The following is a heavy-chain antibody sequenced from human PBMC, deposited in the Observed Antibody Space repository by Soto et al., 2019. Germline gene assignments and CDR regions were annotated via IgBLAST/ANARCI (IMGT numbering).Heavy chain of an antibody. D-gene: IGHD3-9*01. CDR1: GGSLSNYG. CDR3: ARGDATKIVVTTYYAMDV. CDR2: IIPVFGTA. V-gene: IGHV1-69*13. Sequence: SVKVSCKASGGSLSNYGISWVRQAPGQGLEWMGGIIPVFGTANYAQKFQGRVTITADESTGIVYMDVTSLRSEDTAVYYCARGDATKIVVTTYYAMDVWGQGTTVTVSS. J-gene: IGHJ6*02.